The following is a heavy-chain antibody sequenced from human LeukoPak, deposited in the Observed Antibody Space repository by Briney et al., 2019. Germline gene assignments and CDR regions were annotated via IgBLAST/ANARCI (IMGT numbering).Heavy chain of an antibody. CDR3: ARATYETVTFYYYYYMDV. CDR2: IIPILGIA. V-gene: IGHV1-69*04. J-gene: IGHJ6*03. Sequence: SVKVSCKASGGTFSSYAISWVRQAPGQGLEWMGRIIPILGIANYAQKFQGRVTITADKSTSTAYMELSSLRSEDTAVYYCARATYETVTFYYYYYMDVWGKGTTVTVSS. D-gene: IGHD1-1*01. CDR1: GGTFSSYA.